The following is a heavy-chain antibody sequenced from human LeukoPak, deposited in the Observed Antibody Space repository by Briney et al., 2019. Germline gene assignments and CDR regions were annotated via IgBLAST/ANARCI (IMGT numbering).Heavy chain of an antibody. J-gene: IGHJ4*02. V-gene: IGHV3-21*01. CDR3: ARDGYDFWSGHHYFDY. CDR2: ISSSSSYI. D-gene: IGHD3-3*01. CDR1: GFTFSSYS. Sequence: GGSLRLSCAASGFTFSSYSMNWVRQAPGKGLEWVSSISSSSSYIYYADSVKGRFTISRDNAKNSLYLQMNSLRAEDTAVYYCARDGYDFWSGHHYFDYWGQGTLVTVSS.